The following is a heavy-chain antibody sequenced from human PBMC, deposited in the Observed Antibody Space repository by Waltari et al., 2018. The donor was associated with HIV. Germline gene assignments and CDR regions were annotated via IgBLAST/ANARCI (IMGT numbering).Heavy chain of an antibody. CDR3: ARVYDSSGYYPGAFDI. CDR1: GYTFTGYY. V-gene: IGHV1-2*02. D-gene: IGHD3-22*01. J-gene: IGHJ3*02. Sequence: QVQLVQSGAVVKKPGASVKVSCKASGYTFTGYYMHWVRQAPGQGLEWMGWINPNSGGTNYAQKFQGRVTMTRDTSISTAYMELSRLRSDDTAVYYCARVYDSSGYYPGAFDIWGQGTMVTVSS. CDR2: INPNSGGT.